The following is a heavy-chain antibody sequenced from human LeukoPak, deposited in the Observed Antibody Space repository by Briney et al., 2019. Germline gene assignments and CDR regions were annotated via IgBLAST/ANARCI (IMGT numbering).Heavy chain of an antibody. CDR2: IYYSGNT. D-gene: IGHD3-9*01. J-gene: IGHJ4*02. V-gene: IGHV4-59*01. Sequence: KPSETLSLTCTVSGGSISSYSWSWIRQPPGKGLEWIGYIYYSGNTDYNPSLKSRVTISIDTSKKQFSLKLSSVTAADTAVYYCARVHLVGYDILTGYYSFDYWGQGTLVTVSS. CDR1: GGSISSYS. CDR3: ARVHLVGYDILTGYYSFDY.